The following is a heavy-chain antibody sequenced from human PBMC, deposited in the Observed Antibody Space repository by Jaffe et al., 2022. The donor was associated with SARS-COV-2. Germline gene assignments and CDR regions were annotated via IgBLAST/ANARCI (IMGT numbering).Heavy chain of an antibody. CDR2: ITSDGSEV. V-gene: IGHV3-74*03. J-gene: IGHJ4*02. D-gene: IGHD3-10*01. CDR1: GFPFHVSW. Sequence: EVPLVESGGDLVQPGGSLRLSCAASGFPFHVSWMHWIRQAPGKGLVWVSRITSDGSEVSYADFVKGRFTISRDNAKNMVYLQMSRLRVEDTAIYYCAKDYFGSIEYWGQGTPVIVSS. CDR3: AKDYFGSIEY.